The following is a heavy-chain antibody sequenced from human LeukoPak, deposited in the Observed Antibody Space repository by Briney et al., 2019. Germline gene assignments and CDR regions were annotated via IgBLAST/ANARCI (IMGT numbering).Heavy chain of an antibody. CDR2: IDPSGGST. V-gene: IGHV1-46*01. J-gene: IGHJ4*02. Sequence: ASVKVSCKASGYTFTSHYFHWVRQAPGQGLEWMGIIDPSGGSTNYAQKFQGRVAMTRDTSTSTVYMDLSSLRSEDTAVYYCTSWAGEVKNGLWSGPFDYWGQGALVPSPQ. D-gene: IGHD3-3*01. CDR3: TSWAGEVKNGLWSGPFDY. CDR1: GYTFTSHY.